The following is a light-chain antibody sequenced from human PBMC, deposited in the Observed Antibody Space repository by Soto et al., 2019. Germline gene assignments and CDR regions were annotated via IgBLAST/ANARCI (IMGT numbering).Light chain of an antibody. CDR1: SSSIGAGYD. Sequence: SVLTQPPAVSGYPGQRVTISYAGSSSSIGAGYDVHWYQQLPGAAPKLLIYANSNRPSGVPDRFSGSKSGTSASLAITGLQAEDEADYYCQSYDSSLYGYVFGSGTKVTVL. J-gene: IGLJ1*01. CDR2: ANS. V-gene: IGLV1-40*01. CDR3: QSYDSSLYGYV.